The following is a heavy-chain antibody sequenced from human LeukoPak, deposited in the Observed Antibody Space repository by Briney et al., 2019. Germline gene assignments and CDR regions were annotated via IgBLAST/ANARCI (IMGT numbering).Heavy chain of an antibody. V-gene: IGHV3-30*18. D-gene: IGHD4-23*01. J-gene: IGHJ4*02. CDR3: AKERRWVKYYFDY. CDR1: GSTFSSYG. Sequence: GGSLRLSCAASGSTFSSYGMHWVRQAPGKGLEWVAVISYDGSNKYYADSVKGRFTISRDNSKNTLYLQMNSLRAEDTAVYYCAKERRWVKYYFDYWGQGTLVTVSS. CDR2: ISYDGSNK.